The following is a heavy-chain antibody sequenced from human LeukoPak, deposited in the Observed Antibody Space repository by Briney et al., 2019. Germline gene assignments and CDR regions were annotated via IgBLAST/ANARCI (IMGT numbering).Heavy chain of an antibody. CDR1: GFTFSDYY. CDR2: ISSSGSTI. CDR3: ARCMGSGSYDQNVKHFYYYYYMDV. J-gene: IGHJ6*03. Sequence: PGGSLRLSCAASGFTFSDYYMSWIRQAPGKGLEWVSYISSSGSTIYCADSVKGRFTISRDNAKNSLYLQMNSLRAEDTAVYYCARCMGSGSYDQNVKHFYYYYYMDVWGKGTTVTVSS. D-gene: IGHD3-10*01. V-gene: IGHV3-11*01.